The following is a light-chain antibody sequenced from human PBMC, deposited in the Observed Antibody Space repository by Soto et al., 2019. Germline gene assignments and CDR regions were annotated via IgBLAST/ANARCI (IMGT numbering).Light chain of an antibody. CDR2: DAS. Sequence: EIVLTQSPATLSLSPGVRATLSCRASQSVSSYLAWYQQKPGQAPRLLIYDASNRATGIPARFSGSGSGTDFTLTISRLEPEDFAVYYCQQRSNWPLTFGGGTKVEIK. J-gene: IGKJ4*01. CDR1: QSVSSY. CDR3: QQRSNWPLT. V-gene: IGKV3-11*01.